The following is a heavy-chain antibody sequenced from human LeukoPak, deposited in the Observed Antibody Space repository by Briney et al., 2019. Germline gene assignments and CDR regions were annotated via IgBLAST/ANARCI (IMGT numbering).Heavy chain of an antibody. V-gene: IGHV3-64D*06. CDR3: VKGAYDSLHSYGNF. J-gene: IGHJ4*02. D-gene: IGHD5-18*01. Sequence: GGSLRLSCAGTGFTFSSYDMYWVRQAPGKGLEYVSAITNEGYRTHYADSVKGRFKISRDHSKNTLYLQMSSLRPDDTAVYYCVKGAYDSLHSYGNFWGQGTLVTVSS. CDR2: ITNEGYRT. CDR1: GFTFSSYD.